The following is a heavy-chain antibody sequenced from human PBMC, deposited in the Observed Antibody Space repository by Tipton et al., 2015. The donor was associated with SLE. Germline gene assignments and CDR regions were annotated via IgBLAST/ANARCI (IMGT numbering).Heavy chain of an antibody. Sequence: SLRLSCAASGFNFSNYWMSWVRQAPGKGLEWVANIRQDGGERFYVDSVKGRFTISRDNAKTSLFRQMNSLRAEDTAVFYCARDIVFVPATFDSWGQGTLVTVSS. CDR3: ARDIVFVPATFDS. CDR1: GFNFSNYW. CDR2: IRQDGGER. J-gene: IGHJ4*02. D-gene: IGHD2-2*01. V-gene: IGHV3-7*01.